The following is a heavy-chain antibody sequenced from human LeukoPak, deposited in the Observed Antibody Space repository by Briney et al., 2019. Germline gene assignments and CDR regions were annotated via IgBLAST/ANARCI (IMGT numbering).Heavy chain of an antibody. D-gene: IGHD1-26*01. CDR2: ISGDGGNT. J-gene: IGHJ4*02. CDR3: AKGRYRGSYFGC. CDR1: VFTFHNYA. V-gene: IGHV3-43*02. Sequence: GGALTLSRAASVFTFHNYAMHWVRQAPAKGLEWVSLISGDGGNTYYADSVKGRFTISRDNSKNSLYLQMNSVRTEDTALYYCAKGRYRGSYFGCWGQGVLVSVS.